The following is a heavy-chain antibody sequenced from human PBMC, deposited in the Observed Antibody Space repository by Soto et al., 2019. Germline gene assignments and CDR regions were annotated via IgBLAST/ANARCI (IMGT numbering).Heavy chain of an antibody. CDR1: GGSISSSSYY. CDR2: IYYSGST. V-gene: IGHV4-39*01. Sequence: PSETLSLTCTVSGGSISSSSYYWGWIRQPPGKGLEWIGSIYYSGSTYYNPSLKSRVTISVDTSKNQFSLKLSSVTAADTAVYYCARLAYYYDSSGSLNWFDPWGQGTLVT. D-gene: IGHD3-22*01. CDR3: ARLAYYYDSSGSLNWFDP. J-gene: IGHJ5*02.